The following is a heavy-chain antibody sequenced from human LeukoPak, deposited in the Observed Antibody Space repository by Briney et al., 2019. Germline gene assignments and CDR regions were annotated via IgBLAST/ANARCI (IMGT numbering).Heavy chain of an antibody. CDR3: ARGYNSGFNNYFYYYMDV. J-gene: IGHJ6*03. CDR1: GYTFTGYY. V-gene: IGHV1-69*13. CDR2: IIPIFATV. Sequence: SVKVSCKASGYTFTGYYMHWVRQAPGQGLEWMGGIIPIFATVDYAQKFQGRVTITADESTSTAYMELSSLRSEDTAVYYCARGYNSGFNNYFYYYMDVWGKGTTVTISS. D-gene: IGHD3-10*01.